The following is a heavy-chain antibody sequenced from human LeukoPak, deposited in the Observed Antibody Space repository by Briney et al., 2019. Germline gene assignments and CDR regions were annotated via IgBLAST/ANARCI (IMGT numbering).Heavy chain of an antibody. CDR2: ISYDGSNK. J-gene: IGHJ4*02. D-gene: IGHD1-26*01. CDR1: GFTFSSYA. V-gene: IGHV3-30*04. Sequence: GGSLRLSCAASGFTFSSYAMHWVRQAPGKGLEWVAVISYDGSNKYYADSVKGRFTISRNNSKNTLYLQMNSLRAEDTALYFCAQWSRYFDYWGQGTLVTVSS. CDR3: AQWSRYFDY.